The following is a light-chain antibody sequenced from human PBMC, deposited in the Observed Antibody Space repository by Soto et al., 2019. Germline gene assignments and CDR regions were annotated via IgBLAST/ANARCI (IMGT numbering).Light chain of an antibody. CDR2: AAS. J-gene: IGKJ1*01. CDR1: QGIRNE. CDR3: LQEYSYPRT. V-gene: IGKV1-6*01. Sequence: AIQMTQSPSSLSASIGDRVTITCRASQGIRNELGWYQQKPGKAPILLIYAASSLQSGVPSRFSGSGSGTDFTLTISSLQPEDFATYYRLQEYSYPRTFGQGTKVDIK.